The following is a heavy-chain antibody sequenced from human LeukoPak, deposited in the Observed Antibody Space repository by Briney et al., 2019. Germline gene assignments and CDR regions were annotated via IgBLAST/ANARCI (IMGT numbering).Heavy chain of an antibody. CDR3: ARSIVVVVAATPDGMDV. D-gene: IGHD2-15*01. CDR2: INPSGGST. J-gene: IGHJ6*02. CDR1: GYTFTSYY. Sequence: ASVKVSCKASGYTFTSYYMHWVRQAPGQGLEWMGIINPSGGSTNYAQKFQGRVTMTRDTSTSTVYMELSSLRSEDTAVYYCARSIVVVVAATPDGMDVWGHGTTVTVSS. V-gene: IGHV1-46*01.